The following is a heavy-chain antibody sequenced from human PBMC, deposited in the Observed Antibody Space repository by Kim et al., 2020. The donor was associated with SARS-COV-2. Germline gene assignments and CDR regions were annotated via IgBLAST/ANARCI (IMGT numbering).Heavy chain of an antibody. CDR1: GFTFSSYS. D-gene: IGHD6-19*01. V-gene: IGHV3-21*01. J-gene: IGHJ4*02. CDR3: AQGAYSSGWYPY. CDR2: ISSSSSYI. Sequence: GGSLRLSCAASGFTFSSYSMNWVRQAPGKGLEWVSSISSSSSYIYYADSVKGRFTISRDNAKNSLYLQMNSLRAEDTAVYYCAQGAYSSGWYPYWGQGTLVTVSS.